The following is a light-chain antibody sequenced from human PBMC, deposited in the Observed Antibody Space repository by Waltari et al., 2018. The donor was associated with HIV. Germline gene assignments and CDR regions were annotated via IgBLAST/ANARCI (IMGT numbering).Light chain of an antibody. V-gene: IGKV1-39*01. J-gene: IGKJ2*01. CDR1: QIISSH. CDR2: TAS. Sequence: DIQMTQSPSSLSAYVGDRVTITCRTSQIISSHLNWYQQKPGKPPKFLIYTASSLQSGVPSRFSGSGSGTDFTLTIISLQPEDFATYYCQQNYSTPYTFGQGTKLEFK. CDR3: QQNYSTPYT.